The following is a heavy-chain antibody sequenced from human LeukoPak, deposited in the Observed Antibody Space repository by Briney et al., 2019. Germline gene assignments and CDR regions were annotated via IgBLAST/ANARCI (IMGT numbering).Heavy chain of an antibody. Sequence: PSETLFLTCAVSGYSISSGYYWGWFRQPPGKGLEWIGCMYHSGSTYYNPSLKSRVTISVDTSKNQFSLKLSSVTAADTAVYYCARQGGSSSPYYYYYMDVWGKGTTGTVSS. CDR1: GYSISSGYY. J-gene: IGHJ6*03. V-gene: IGHV4-38-2*01. CDR3: ARQGGSSSPYYYYYMDV. D-gene: IGHD6-13*01. CDR2: MYHSGST.